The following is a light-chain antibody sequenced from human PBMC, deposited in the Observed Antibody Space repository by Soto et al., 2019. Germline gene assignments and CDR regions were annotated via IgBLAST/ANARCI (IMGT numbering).Light chain of an antibody. J-gene: IGLJ3*02. CDR1: SSNIGAGYD. Sequence: QSVLTQPPSVSGAPGQRVTISCTGSSSNIGAGYDVHWYQQLPGTAPKLPIYGNSNRPSGVPDRFSGSKSGTSASLAITGLQAEDEADYYCQSYDSSVSGWVFGGGTELTVL. CDR3: QSYDSSVSGWV. CDR2: GNS. V-gene: IGLV1-40*01.